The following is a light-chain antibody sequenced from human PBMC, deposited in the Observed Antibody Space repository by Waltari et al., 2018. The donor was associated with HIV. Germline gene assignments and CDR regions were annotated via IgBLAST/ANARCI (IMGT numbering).Light chain of an antibody. J-gene: IGKJ3*01. CDR3: QHLNAYPPFT. Sequence: DIQLTQSPSFMSAFVGDRVTINCRASQGISSNLAWYQQKPGQAPTLLIYAASSLPSGVPSRFSGSGSGTEFTLTIRSLQPEDFATYSCQHLNAYPPFTFGPGTTVD. CDR2: AAS. V-gene: IGKV1-9*01. CDR1: QGISSN.